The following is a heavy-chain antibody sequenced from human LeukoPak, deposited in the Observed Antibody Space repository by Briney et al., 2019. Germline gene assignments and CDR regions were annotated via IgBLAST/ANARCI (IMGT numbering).Heavy chain of an antibody. Sequence: PGGSLRLSCAASGFTSSSFSMNWVRQAPGKGLEWISYISGSGSTIYYADSVKGRFTISRDNAKNSLYLQMNSLRADDTAVYYCARGRLRGDAFDIWGQGTMVTVSS. V-gene: IGHV3-48*04. J-gene: IGHJ3*02. CDR1: GFTSSSFS. D-gene: IGHD2-15*01. CDR2: ISGSGSTI. CDR3: ARGRLRGDAFDI.